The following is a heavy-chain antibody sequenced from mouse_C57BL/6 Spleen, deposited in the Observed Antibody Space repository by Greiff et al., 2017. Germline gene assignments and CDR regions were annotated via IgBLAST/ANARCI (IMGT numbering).Heavy chain of an antibody. J-gene: IGHJ2*01. CDR2: IDPSDSYP. V-gene: IGHV1-59*01. Sequence: QVQLQQPGAELVRPGTSVKLSCKASGYTFTSYWMHWVKQRPGQGLEWIGVIDPSDSYPNYNQKFKGKATLTVDTSASTAYMQLSSLTSEDSAVYYCAREITTVVAPFDYWGQGTTLTVSS. CDR3: AREITTVVAPFDY. CDR1: GYTFTSYW. D-gene: IGHD1-1*01.